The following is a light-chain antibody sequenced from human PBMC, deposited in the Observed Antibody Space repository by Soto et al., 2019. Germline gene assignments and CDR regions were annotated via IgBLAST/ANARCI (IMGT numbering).Light chain of an antibody. CDR2: KAS. J-gene: IGKJ4*02. Sequence: DIQMTQAPATLSASVGDRGTITYRARQSIRSWLAWYQKKPGKAPKLLIYKASSLESGVPSRFSGSGSGTEFTLTISSLQPNDFATYDFQQYNSVYLLTFGGGTKVEIK. V-gene: IGKV1-5*03. CDR3: QQYNSVYLLT. CDR1: QSIRSW.